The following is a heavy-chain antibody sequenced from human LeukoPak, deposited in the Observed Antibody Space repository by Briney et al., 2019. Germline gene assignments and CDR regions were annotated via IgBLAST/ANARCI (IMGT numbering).Heavy chain of an antibody. CDR3: AKDAAPLGYFDY. CDR2: ISGSGGST. J-gene: IGHJ4*02. D-gene: IGHD6-13*01. CDR1: GFTISSNA. V-gene: IGHV3-23*01. Sequence: GSLTLTCAASGFTISSNALSWVRQAQGKGLEWVSAISGSGGSTYYADSVKGRFTISRDNSKNTLYLQMNSLRAEDTAVYYCAKDAAPLGYFDYWGQGTLVTVSS.